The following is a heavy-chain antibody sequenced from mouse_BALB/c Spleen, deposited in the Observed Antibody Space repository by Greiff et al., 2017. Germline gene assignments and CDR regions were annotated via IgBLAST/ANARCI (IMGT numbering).Heavy chain of an antibody. D-gene: IGHD1-2*01. CDR3: ARHGWSYYFDY. CDR2: ISSGGGST. CDR1: GFAFSSYD. V-gene: IGHV5-12-1*01. J-gene: IGHJ2*01. Sequence: EVNLVESGGGLVKPGGSLKLSCAASGFAFSSYDMSWVRQTPAKRLEWVAYISSGGGSTYYPDTVKGRFTISRDNAKNTLYLQMSSLKSEDTAMYYCARHGWSYYFDYWGQGTTLTVSS.